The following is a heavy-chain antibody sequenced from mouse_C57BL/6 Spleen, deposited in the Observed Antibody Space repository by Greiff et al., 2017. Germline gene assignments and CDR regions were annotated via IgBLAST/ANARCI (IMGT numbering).Heavy chain of an antibody. D-gene: IGHD1-3*01. Sequence: VQLKESGGGLVQPGGSLKLSCAASGFTFSDYYMYWVRQTPEKRLAWVAYISNGGGSTYYPDTVKGRFTIARDNAKNTLYLQMSRLKSEETAMYYCARQGGKERAWFAYWGQGTLVTVSA. V-gene: IGHV5-12*01. CDR2: ISNGGGST. J-gene: IGHJ3*01. CDR1: GFTFSDYY. CDR3: ARQGGKERAWFAY.